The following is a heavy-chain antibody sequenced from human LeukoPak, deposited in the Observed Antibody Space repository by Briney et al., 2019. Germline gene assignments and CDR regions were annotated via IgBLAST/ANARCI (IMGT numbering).Heavy chain of an antibody. V-gene: IGHV3-21*01. CDR1: GFTFSSYG. J-gene: IGHJ6*03. CDR3: ASLIAAARYYMDV. CDR2: ISSSSSYI. D-gene: IGHD6-13*01. Sequence: GGSLRLSCAASGFTFSSYGMHWVRQAPGKGLEWVSSISSSSSYIYYADSVKGRFTISRDNAKNSLYLQMNSLRAEDTAVYYCASLIAAARYYMDVWGKGTTVTVSS.